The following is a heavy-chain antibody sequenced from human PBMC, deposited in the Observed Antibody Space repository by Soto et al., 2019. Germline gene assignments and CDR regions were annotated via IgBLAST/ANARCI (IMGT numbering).Heavy chain of an antibody. V-gene: IGHV3-53*02. CDR2: IYSGGST. D-gene: IGHD3-22*01. CDR3: ARDNPTLSSGYQSDYYYYGMDV. CDR1: GFTVSSNY. Sequence: EVQLVETGGGLIQPGGSLRLSCAASGFTVSSNYMSWVRQAPGKGLEWVSVIYSGGSTYYADSVKGRFTISRDNSKNTLYLHMNSLRAEDTAVYYSARDNPTLSSGYQSDYYYYGMDVWGQGTTVTVSS. J-gene: IGHJ6*02.